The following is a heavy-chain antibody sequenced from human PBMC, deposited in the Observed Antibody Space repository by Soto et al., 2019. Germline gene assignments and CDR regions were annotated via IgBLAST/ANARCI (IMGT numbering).Heavy chain of an antibody. CDR1: GYTFTGYY. D-gene: IGHD2-15*01. CDR3: ARDRVVVAATAEYYYYGMDV. Sequence: QVQLVQSGAKGKKPGASVKVSCKASGYTFTGYYMHWVRQAPGQGLEWMGWSNPNSGGTNYAQKFQGWVTMTRDTSISTAYMELSRLRSDDAAVYYCARDRVVVAATAEYYYYGMDVWGQGTTVTVSS. CDR2: SNPNSGGT. V-gene: IGHV1-2*04. J-gene: IGHJ6*02.